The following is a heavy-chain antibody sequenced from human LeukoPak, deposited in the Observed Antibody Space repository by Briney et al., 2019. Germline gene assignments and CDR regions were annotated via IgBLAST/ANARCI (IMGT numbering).Heavy chain of an antibody. CDR3: ARVIMDDFWSGYYDY. CDR2: IYSGGST. CDR1: GFTVSSNY. J-gene: IGHJ4*02. V-gene: IGHV3-66*02. D-gene: IGHD3-3*01. Sequence: GGSLRLSXAASGFTVSSNYMSWVRQAPGKGLEWVSVIYSGGSTYYADSVKGRFTISRDNSKNTLYLQMNSLRAEDTAVYYCARVIMDDFWSGYYDYWGQGTLVTVSS.